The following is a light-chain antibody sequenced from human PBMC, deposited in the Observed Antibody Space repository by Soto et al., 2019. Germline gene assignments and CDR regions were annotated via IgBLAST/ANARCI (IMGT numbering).Light chain of an antibody. CDR1: QSISSY. V-gene: IGKV1-39*01. CDR2: AAS. CDR3: QQSYSTYWT. J-gene: IGKJ1*01. Sequence: DIQMTQSPSSLYASVGDRVTITCRASQSISSYLNWYQQKPGKAPKLLIYAASSLKSGVPSRFSGSGSGTDFTLTISSLQPEYFATYYCQQSYSTYWTFGQGTKVEIK.